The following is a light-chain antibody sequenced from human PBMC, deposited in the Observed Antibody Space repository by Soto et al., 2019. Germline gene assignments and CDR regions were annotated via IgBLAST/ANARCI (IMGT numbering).Light chain of an antibody. CDR1: QSVSSN. CDR3: QRRGNWPRFT. CDR2: DAS. Sequence: EIVLTQSPATLSLFPGERATLSCRASQSVSSNLAWYQQKPGQAPRLLIYDASNRATGIPARFSGSGSGTDFTLTISSLEPEDFAVYYCQRRGNWPRFTFGPGTKVDIK. J-gene: IGKJ3*01. V-gene: IGKV3-11*01.